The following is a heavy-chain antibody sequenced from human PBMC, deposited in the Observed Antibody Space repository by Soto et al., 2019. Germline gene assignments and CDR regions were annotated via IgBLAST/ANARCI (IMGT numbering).Heavy chain of an antibody. CDR2: INYHGIYT. D-gene: IGHD3-22*01. V-gene: IGHV3-21*06. J-gene: IGHJ4*02. CDR3: ASKSNSDISGSDDFDY. CDR1: GFIFISSD. Sequence: EGPLVESGGGLGAPGGSLRLSCAASGFIFISSDMTWVRQAPGKGLEYVSSINYHGIYTFYAEPAKGRFTIARDNTNNSLYLQMYSLTAENTVVYFFASKSNSDISGSDDFDYRGQGTLVIVSS.